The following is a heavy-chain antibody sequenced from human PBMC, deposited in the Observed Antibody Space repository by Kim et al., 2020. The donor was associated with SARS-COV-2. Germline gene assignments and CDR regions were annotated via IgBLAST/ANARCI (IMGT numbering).Heavy chain of an antibody. V-gene: IGHV4-59*09. D-gene: IGHD3-22*01. CDR3: ARGYYYNWFDP. J-gene: IGHJ5*02. CDR2: T. Sequence: TNYNPSLKSRVTISVDTSKNQFSLKLSSVTAADTAVYYCARGYYYNWFDPWGQGTLVTVSS.